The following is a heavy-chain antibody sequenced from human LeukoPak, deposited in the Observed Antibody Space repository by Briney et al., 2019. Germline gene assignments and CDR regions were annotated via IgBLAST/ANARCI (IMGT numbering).Heavy chain of an antibody. D-gene: IGHD6-6*01. J-gene: IGHJ4*02. CDR3: ARESIAARRAQDY. Sequence: PSETLSLTCAVYGGSFSGYYWSWIRQPPGKGLEWIGSIYYSGSTYYNPSLKSRVTISVDTSKNQFSLKLSSVTAADTAVYYCARESIAARRAQDYWGQGTLVTVSS. CDR2: IYYSGST. CDR1: GGSFSGYY. V-gene: IGHV4-34*01.